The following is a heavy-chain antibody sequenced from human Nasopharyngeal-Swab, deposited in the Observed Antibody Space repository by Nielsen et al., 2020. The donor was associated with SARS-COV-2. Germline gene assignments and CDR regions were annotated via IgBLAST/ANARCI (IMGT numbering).Heavy chain of an antibody. CDR3: ARDPKWAVAGSLRTYFDY. V-gene: IGHV3-30-3*01. D-gene: IGHD6-19*01. CDR2: ISYDGSNK. Sequence: VRQAPGKGLEWVAVISYDGSNKYYADSVKGRFTISRDNSKNTLYLQMNSLRAEDTAMYYCARDPKWAVAGSLRTYFDYWGQGTLVTVSS. J-gene: IGHJ4*02.